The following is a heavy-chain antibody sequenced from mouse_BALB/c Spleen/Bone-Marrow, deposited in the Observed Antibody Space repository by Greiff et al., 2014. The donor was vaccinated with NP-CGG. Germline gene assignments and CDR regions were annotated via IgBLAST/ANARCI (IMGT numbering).Heavy chain of an antibody. J-gene: IGHJ1*01. V-gene: IGHV1S132*01. Sequence: QVQLQQSGAELVKPGASAKLSCKTSGYTFTSYWIQWVKQRPGQGLGWIGEIFPGTGTTYYNEKFKGKATLTIDTSSSTAYMQLSSLTSEDSAVYFCAREGSRLRGYFDVWGAGTTVTVSS. CDR1: GYTFTSYW. D-gene: IGHD1-1*01. CDR2: IFPGTGTT. CDR3: AREGSRLRGYFDV.